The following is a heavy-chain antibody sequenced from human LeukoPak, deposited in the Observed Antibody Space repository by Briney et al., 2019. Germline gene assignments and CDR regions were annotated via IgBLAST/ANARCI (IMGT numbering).Heavy chain of an antibody. CDR2: IYYSGST. Sequence: PSETLSLTCTVSGGSISSSSYYWGWIRQPPGKGLEWIGSIYYSGSTYYNPSLKSRATISVDTSKNQFSLKLSSVTAADTAVYYCARQGRQLVPFDYWGQGTLVTVSS. J-gene: IGHJ4*02. D-gene: IGHD6-13*01. V-gene: IGHV4-39*01. CDR1: GGSISSSSYY. CDR3: ARQGRQLVPFDY.